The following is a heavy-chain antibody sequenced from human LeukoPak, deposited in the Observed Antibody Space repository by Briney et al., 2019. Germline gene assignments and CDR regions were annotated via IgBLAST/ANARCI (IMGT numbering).Heavy chain of an antibody. V-gene: IGHV4-59*01. CDR3: AKERSSGWYGTTFDY. Sequence: SETLSLTCTVSGGSISSNFWAWIRQPPGKGLEWIGYIYYSGSTNYNPSLESRVTISIDTSKTQFSLNLTSVTAADTAVYYCAKERSSGWYGTTFDYWGPGSLVTVSS. J-gene: IGHJ4*02. D-gene: IGHD6-19*01. CDR1: GGSISSNF. CDR2: IYYSGST.